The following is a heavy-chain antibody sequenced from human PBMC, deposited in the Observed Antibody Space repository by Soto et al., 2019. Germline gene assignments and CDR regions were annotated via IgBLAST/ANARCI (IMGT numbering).Heavy chain of an antibody. CDR3: ARGRELERLNWFDP. Sequence: SETLSLTCAVSGGSISSGGYSWSWIRQPPGKGLEWIGYIYHSGSTYYNPSLKSRVTISVDRSKNQFSLKLSSVTAADTAVYYCARGRELERLNWFDPWGQGTLVTVSS. CDR2: IYHSGST. J-gene: IGHJ5*02. CDR1: GGSISSGGYS. D-gene: IGHD1-1*01. V-gene: IGHV4-30-2*01.